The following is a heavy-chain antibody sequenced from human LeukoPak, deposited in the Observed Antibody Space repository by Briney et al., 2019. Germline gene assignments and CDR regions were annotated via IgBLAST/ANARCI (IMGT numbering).Heavy chain of an antibody. Sequence: PGGSLRLSCAASGFTFSSYAMHWVRQAPGKGLEWVAVISYDGSNKYYADSVKGRFTISRDNSKNTLYLQMNSLRAEDTAVYYCAVTVTTYYYYYGMDVWGQGTTVTVSS. D-gene: IGHD4-11*01. CDR3: AVTVTTYYYYYGMDV. V-gene: IGHV3-30*14. CDR1: GFTFSSYA. CDR2: ISYDGSNK. J-gene: IGHJ6*02.